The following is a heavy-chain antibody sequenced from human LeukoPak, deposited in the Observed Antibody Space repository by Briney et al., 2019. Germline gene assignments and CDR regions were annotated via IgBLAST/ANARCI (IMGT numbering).Heavy chain of an antibody. J-gene: IGHJ6*02. CDR3: ARDGGYCRSASCSQYFYYGLDV. Sequence: ASVKVSCKASGYTSSHHYVHWVRQAPGQGLEWMGWINPSSGDTSYAQRFQGRVTLTRDTSISIVYMELTGLRSDDTAVFYCARDGGYCRSASCSQYFYYGLDVWGQGTTVTVSS. D-gene: IGHD2-2*01. CDR1: GYTSSHHY. CDR2: INPSSGDT. V-gene: IGHV1-2*02.